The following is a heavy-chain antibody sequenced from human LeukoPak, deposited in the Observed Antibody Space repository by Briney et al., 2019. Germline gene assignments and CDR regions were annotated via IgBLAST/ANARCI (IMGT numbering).Heavy chain of an antibody. V-gene: IGHV1-69*13. D-gene: IGHD6-19*01. CDR1: GGTFISYA. Sequence: SVKVSCKASGGTFISYAISWVRQAPGQGLEWMGGIIPIFGTANYAQKFQGRVTITADESTSTAYMELSSLRSEDTAVYYCARKAGYYYYGMDVWGQGTTVTVSS. CDR2: IIPIFGTA. CDR3: ARKAGYYYYGMDV. J-gene: IGHJ6*02.